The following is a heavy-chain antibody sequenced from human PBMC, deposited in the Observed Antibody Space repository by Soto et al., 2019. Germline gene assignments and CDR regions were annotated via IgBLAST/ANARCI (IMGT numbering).Heavy chain of an antibody. CDR3: ARVTPKLVRGARDV. D-gene: IGHD3-10*01. CDR2: FRPFFGTA. V-gene: IGHV1-69*01. CDR1: GFTFRNYA. Sequence: QVRLVQSGSEVKKPGSSMKVSCKASGFTFRNYAINWVRQAPGQGLEWMGGFRPFFGTANSAQKFQGRVTITAEESTSTVYMDLSRLRSDDTAVYYCARVTPKLVRGARDVGGQGTVVTVSS. J-gene: IGHJ3*01.